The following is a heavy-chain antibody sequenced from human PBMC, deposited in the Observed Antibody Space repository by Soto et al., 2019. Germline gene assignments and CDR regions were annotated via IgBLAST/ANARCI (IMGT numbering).Heavy chain of an antibody. V-gene: IGHV4-59*02. CDR2: IYYSGST. J-gene: IGHJ5*02. CDR3: ERVYMVRGVIYRFDP. D-gene: IGHD3-10*01. Sequence: SETESITCTVCCRFVSSYYWICIRQPPGKGLEWIGYIYYSGSTNHNPSLKSRVTISVDTSKNQFSLKLSSVNAADTAVYYCERVYMVRGVIYRFDPWGQGNLVTVSS. CDR1: CRFVSSYY.